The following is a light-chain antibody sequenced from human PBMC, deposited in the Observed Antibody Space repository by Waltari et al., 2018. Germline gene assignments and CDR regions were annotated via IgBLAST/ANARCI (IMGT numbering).Light chain of an antibody. Sequence: QSALTQPAAVSGSPGQSVTISCTGASSDMGRYGIVSWYQQHPGNAPKLVISDVSKRPSGVSDRFSGSKSGDTASLTISGLQFEDEADYYCCSYAGNYVWVFGGGTRLTVL. CDR2: DVS. V-gene: IGLV2-23*02. CDR3: CSYAGNYVWV. CDR1: SSDMGRYGI. J-gene: IGLJ3*02.